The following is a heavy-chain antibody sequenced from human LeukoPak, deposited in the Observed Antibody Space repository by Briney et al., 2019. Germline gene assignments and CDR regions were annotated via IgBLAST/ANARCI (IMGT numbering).Heavy chain of an antibody. CDR3: ASLARPGVFDY. CDR2: INPSGGST. D-gene: IGHD6-6*01. CDR1: GFTFSSYA. V-gene: IGHV1-46*01. J-gene: IGHJ4*02. Sequence: GGSLRLSCAASGFTFSSYAMSWVRQAPGQGLEWMGIINPSGGSTSYAQKFQGRVTMTRDTSTSTVYMELSSLRSEDTAVYYCASLARPGVFDYWGQGTLVTVSS.